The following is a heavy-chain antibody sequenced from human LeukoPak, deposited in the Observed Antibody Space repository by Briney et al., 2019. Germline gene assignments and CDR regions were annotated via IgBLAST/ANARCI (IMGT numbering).Heavy chain of an antibody. D-gene: IGHD3-9*01. J-gene: IGHJ5*02. Sequence: ASMKVSCKACGYRFSGNYIHWVRQAPGQGLEWMEWINPNSGDANYAQKCQGRVTVTRDTSTSTVYMELSRLTYDDTAIYYCARAREVTGLTPWGQGTLVTVSS. CDR1: GYRFSGNY. CDR2: INPNSGDA. V-gene: IGHV1-2*02. CDR3: ARAREVTGLTP.